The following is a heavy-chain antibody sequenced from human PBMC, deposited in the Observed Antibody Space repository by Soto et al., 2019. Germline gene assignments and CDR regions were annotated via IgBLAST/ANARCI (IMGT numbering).Heavy chain of an antibody. Sequence: ASVKVSCKASGYTFTSYGISWGRQAPGHGLEWMGWISAYNGNTNYAQKLQSRVTMTTDTSTSTAYMELRSLRSDDTAVYYCARGIVVVPAAIRPAFDIWGQGTMVTVSS. CDR3: ARGIVVVPAAIRPAFDI. J-gene: IGHJ3*02. CDR1: GYTFTSYG. D-gene: IGHD2-2*02. V-gene: IGHV1-18*01. CDR2: ISAYNGNT.